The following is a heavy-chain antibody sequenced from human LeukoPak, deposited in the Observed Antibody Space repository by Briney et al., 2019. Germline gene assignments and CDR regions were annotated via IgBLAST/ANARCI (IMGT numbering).Heavy chain of an antibody. CDR2: IYAYNGNT. V-gene: IGHV1-18*01. J-gene: IGHJ6*02. Sequence: ASAKVSCKASGYTFTSYGISWVRQAPGQGLEWMGWIYAYNGNTNYAQKLQGRVTMTTDTSTSTAYMELRSLRSDDTAVYYCARDQQQLAPNYYYFYGMDVWGQGTTVTVSS. D-gene: IGHD6-13*01. CDR3: ARDQQQLAPNYYYFYGMDV. CDR1: GYTFTSYG.